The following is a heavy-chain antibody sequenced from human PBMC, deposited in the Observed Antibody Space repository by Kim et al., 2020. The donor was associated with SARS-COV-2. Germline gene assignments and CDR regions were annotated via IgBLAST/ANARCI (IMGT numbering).Heavy chain of an antibody. D-gene: IGHD2-2*01. CDR1: GGSISSGGYY. V-gene: IGHV4-31*03. Sequence: SETLSLTCTVSGGSISSGGYYWSWIRQHPGKGLEWIGYIYYSGSTYYNPSLKSRVTISVDTSKNQFSLELSSVTAADTAVYYCASNLGYCSSTSCYGGYYYYGMDVWGQGTTVTVSS. CDR2: IYYSGST. J-gene: IGHJ6*02. CDR3: ASNLGYCSSTSCYGGYYYYGMDV.